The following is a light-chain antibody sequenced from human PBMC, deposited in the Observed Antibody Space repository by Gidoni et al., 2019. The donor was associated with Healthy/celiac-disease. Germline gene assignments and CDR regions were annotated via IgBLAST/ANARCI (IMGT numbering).Light chain of an antibody. Sequence: AIRITQSPSSLSASTGDRVTITCRASQGISSYLAWYQQKPGKAPKLLIYAASTLQSGVPSRFSGSGSGTDFTLTISCLQSEDFATYYCQQYYSYPPGTFGGGTKVEIK. CDR2: AAS. CDR1: QGISSY. CDR3: QQYYSYPPGT. V-gene: IGKV1-8*01. J-gene: IGKJ4*01.